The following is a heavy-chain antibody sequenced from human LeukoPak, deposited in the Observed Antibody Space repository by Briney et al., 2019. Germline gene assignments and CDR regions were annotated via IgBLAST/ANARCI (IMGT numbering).Heavy chain of an antibody. CDR3: AREFMGYCSGGNCGSYY. D-gene: IGHD2-15*01. CDR2: ISGGGSTI. J-gene: IGHJ4*02. Sequence: PGGSLRLSCAASGFTFSIYEMNWVRQAPGKGLEWVSYISGGGSTIYYADSVKGRFTISRDNAKNSLYLQMNSLRAEDTAVYYCAREFMGYCSGGNCGSYYWGQGTLVTVSS. CDR1: GFTFSIYE. V-gene: IGHV3-48*03.